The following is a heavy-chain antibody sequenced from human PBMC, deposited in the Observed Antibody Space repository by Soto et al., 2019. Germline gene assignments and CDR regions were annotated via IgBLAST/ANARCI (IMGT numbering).Heavy chain of an antibody. V-gene: IGHV3-74*01. CDR1: GFTFSSYW. Sequence: GGSLRLSCAASGFTFSSYWMHWVRQAPGKGLVWVSRINSDGSSTSYADSVKGRFTISRDNAKNTLYLQMNSLRAEDTAVYYCARETAHARYYYYGMDVWGQGTTVTVSS. D-gene: IGHD2-21*02. CDR2: INSDGSST. CDR3: ARETAHARYYYYGMDV. J-gene: IGHJ6*02.